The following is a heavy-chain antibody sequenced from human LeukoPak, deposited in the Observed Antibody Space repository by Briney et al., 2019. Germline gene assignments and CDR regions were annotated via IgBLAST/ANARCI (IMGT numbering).Heavy chain of an antibody. V-gene: IGHV3-7*01. J-gene: IGHJ5*02. Sequence: GGSLRLSCAASGFTFSSYWLSWVRQAPGKGPEWVANIKPDGREKYYLDSVKGRFTISRDNAKDTLYLQINSLRAEDTAVYYCARGITGMYYYDPWGQGTLVTVSS. CDR1: GFTFSSYW. CDR3: ARGITGMYYYDP. D-gene: IGHD3-10*01. CDR2: IKPDGREK.